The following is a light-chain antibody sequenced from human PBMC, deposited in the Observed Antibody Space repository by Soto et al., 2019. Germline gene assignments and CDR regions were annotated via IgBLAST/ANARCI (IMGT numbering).Light chain of an antibody. Sequence: QSALTQPASVSGSPGQSITISCTGTNSDIGGYNYVSWYQQQSGRAPKLMIYEVSNRPSGVSNRFSGSKSGNTASLTISGLQAEDEADYYCSSYTSSSTLVFGGGTKVTVL. V-gene: IGLV2-14*01. CDR3: SSYTSSSTLV. J-gene: IGLJ3*02. CDR1: NSDIGGYNY. CDR2: EVS.